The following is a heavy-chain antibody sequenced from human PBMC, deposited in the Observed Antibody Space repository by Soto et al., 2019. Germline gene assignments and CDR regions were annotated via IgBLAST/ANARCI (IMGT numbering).Heavy chain of an antibody. CDR3: AKDRSVGYYDSSGHGGAFDI. CDR1: GFTFSSYE. J-gene: IGHJ3*02. D-gene: IGHD3-22*01. Sequence: EVQLVESGGGLVQPGGSLRLSCAASGFTFSSYEMNWVRQAPGKGLEWVSAISGSGGSTYYADSVKGRFTISRDNSKNTLYLQMNSLRAEDTAVYYCAKDRSVGYYDSSGHGGAFDIWGQGTMVTVSS. CDR2: ISGSGGST. V-gene: IGHV3-23*04.